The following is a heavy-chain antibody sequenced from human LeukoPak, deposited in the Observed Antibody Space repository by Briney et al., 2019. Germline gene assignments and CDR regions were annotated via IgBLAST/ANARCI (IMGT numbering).Heavy chain of an antibody. J-gene: IGHJ4*02. CDR1: GFTFSSYW. CDR3: ARAAYDSSGYLTL. Sequence: PGGSLRLSCAASGFTFSSYWMNWARQAPGKGLEWVAVISYDGSNKYYADSVKGRFTISRDNSKNTLYLQMNSLRAEDTALYYCARAAYDSSGYLTLWGQGALVTVSS. V-gene: IGHV3-30-3*01. CDR2: ISYDGSNK. D-gene: IGHD3-22*01.